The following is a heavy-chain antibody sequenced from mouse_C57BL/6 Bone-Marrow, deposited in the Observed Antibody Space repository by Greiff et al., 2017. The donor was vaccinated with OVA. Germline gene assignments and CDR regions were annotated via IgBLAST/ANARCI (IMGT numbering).Heavy chain of an antibody. CDR3: AGDPYYAMDY. CDR2: INPNNGGT. Sequence: EVQLQQSGPELVKPGASVKISCKASGYTFTDYYMNWVKQSHGKSLEWIGDINPNNGGTSYNQKFKGKATLTVDKSSSTAYMELRSLTSEDSAVYYCAGDPYYAMDYWGQGTSVTVSS. D-gene: IGHD3-3*01. J-gene: IGHJ4*01. V-gene: IGHV1-26*01. CDR1: GYTFTDYY.